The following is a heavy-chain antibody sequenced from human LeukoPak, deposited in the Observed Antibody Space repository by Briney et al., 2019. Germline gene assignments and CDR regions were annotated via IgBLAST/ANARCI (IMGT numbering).Heavy chain of an antibody. V-gene: IGHV1-69*05. CDR3: ARGRITMIVAGFDI. CDR2: IIPIFGTA. J-gene: IGHJ3*02. D-gene: IGHD3-22*01. Sequence: GASVKVSCKASGGTFSSYAISWVRQAPGQGLEWMGRIIPIFGTANYAQKFQGRVTITTDESTSTAYMELSSLRSEDTAVYYCARGRITMIVAGFDIWGQGTMVTVSS. CDR1: GGTFSSYA.